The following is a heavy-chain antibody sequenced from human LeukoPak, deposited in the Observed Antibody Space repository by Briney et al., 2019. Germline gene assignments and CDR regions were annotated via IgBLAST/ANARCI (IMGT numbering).Heavy chain of an antibody. V-gene: IGHV3-48*03. CDR1: GFTFSSYE. D-gene: IGHD3-10*02. Sequence: PGGPLRLSCAASGFTFSSYEMNWVRQAPGKGLEGVSYISSSGSTIYYADSVKGRFTISRDNAKNSLYLQMNSLRAEDTAVYYCAGLGITMIGGVWGKGTTVTISS. CDR3: AGLGITMIGGV. J-gene: IGHJ6*04. CDR2: ISSSGSTI.